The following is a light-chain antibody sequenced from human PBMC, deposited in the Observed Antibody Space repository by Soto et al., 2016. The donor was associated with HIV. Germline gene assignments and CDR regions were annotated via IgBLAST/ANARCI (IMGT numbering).Light chain of an antibody. V-gene: IGKV1-27*01. Sequence: DIQMTQSPSSPSGSIGDRVSITCRASQDIYNYLAWYQQKPGKVPRLLISAAMNLESGVPSRFRGSGSGTEFTLTITSLQPEDIATYYCQKYNGVITFGGGTKVEI. CDR2: AAM. CDR3: QKYNGVIT. J-gene: IGKJ4*01. CDR1: QDIYNY.